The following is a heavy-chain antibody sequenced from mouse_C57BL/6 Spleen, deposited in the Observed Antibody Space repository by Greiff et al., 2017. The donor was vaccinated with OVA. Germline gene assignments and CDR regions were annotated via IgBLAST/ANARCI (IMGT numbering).Heavy chain of an antibody. CDR2: IDPSDSYT. D-gene: IGHD2-4*01. CDR1: GYTFTSYW. J-gene: IGHJ4*01. Sequence: QVQLQQPGAELVMPGASVKLSCKASGYTFTSYWMHWVKQRPGQGLEWIGEIDPSDSYTNYNQKFKGKSTLTVDKSSSTAYMQLSSLTSEDSAVYYCARDPYDYGAMEYWGQGTSVTVSS. CDR3: ARDPYDYGAMEY. V-gene: IGHV1-69*01.